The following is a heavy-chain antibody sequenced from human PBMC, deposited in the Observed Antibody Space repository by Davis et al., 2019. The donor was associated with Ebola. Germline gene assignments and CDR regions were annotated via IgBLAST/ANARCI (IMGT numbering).Heavy chain of an antibody. CDR2: INQSGNP. CDR1: TGSFSGFY. CDR3: ARVRARLLLSIDY. D-gene: IGHD2-21*01. V-gene: IGHV4-34*01. Sequence: MPSETLSLTCDVSTGSFSGFYWSWIRQSPGKGLEWIAEINQSGNPRYNPSLKSRLTISLDTANNQFSLKLSSVTAADTAVYYCARVRARLLLSIDYWGQGTLVIVSS. J-gene: IGHJ4*02.